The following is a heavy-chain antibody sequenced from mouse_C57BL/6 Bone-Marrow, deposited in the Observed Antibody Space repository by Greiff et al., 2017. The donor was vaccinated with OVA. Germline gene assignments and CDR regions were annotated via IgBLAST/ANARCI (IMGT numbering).Heavy chain of an antibody. D-gene: IGHD1-1*01. Sequence: EVQLVESGGGLVKPGGSLKLSCAASGFTFSDYGMHWVRQAPEKGLEWVAYISSGSSTIYYADKVKGRFTISRDNAKNTLFLQMTSLRAEDTAMNYWASSITTVWGFDYWGPGTTLTVSS. V-gene: IGHV5-17*01. CDR3: ASSITTVWGFDY. CDR2: ISSGSSTI. CDR1: GFTFSDYG. J-gene: IGHJ2*01.